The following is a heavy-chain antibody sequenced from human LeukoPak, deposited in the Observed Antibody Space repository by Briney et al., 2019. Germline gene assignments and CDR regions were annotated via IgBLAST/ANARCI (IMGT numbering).Heavy chain of an antibody. CDR3: AKRDPLAAADFDY. CDR1: GGSISSGSYY. Sequence: SETLSLTCTVSGGSISSGSYYWSWIRQPAGKGLEWIGRIYTSGSTNYNPSLKSRVTISVDTSKNQFSLKLSSVTAADTAVYYCAKRDPLAAADFDYWGQGTLVTVSS. CDR2: IYTSGST. V-gene: IGHV4-61*02. D-gene: IGHD6-13*01. J-gene: IGHJ4*02.